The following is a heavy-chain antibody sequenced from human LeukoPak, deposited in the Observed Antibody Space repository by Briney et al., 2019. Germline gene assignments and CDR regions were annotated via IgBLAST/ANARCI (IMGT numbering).Heavy chain of an antibody. V-gene: IGHV6-1*01. D-gene: IGHD6-19*01. CDR1: GDSVCSNSAA. J-gene: IGHJ6*02. CDR3: ARHAQWLGDYYYGMDV. Sequence: SQTLSLTCAISGDSVCSNSAAWNWIRQSPSIGLEWLGRTYYRSKWYNDYAVSVKSRITINPDTSKNQFSLKLSSVTAADTAVYYCARHAQWLGDYYYGMDVWGQGTTVTVSS. CDR2: TYYRSKWYN.